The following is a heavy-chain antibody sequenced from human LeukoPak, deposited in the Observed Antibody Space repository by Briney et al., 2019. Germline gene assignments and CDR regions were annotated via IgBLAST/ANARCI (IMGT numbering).Heavy chain of an antibody. CDR3: TSNDFWSTY. D-gene: IGHD3-3*01. CDR2: IRGKPNCYAI. J-gene: IGHJ4*02. Sequence: PGGSLRLSCAASGFTFSGSSLQWVRQASGKGLEWLGRIRGKPNCYAIAYAASVKSRFTISRDDSKNTAYLQMNSLKTEDTAVYYCTSNDFWSTYWGQGTLVTVSS. V-gene: IGHV3-73*01. CDR1: GFTFSGSS.